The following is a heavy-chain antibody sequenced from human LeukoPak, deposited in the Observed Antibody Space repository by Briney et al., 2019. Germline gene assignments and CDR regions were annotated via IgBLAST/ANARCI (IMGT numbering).Heavy chain of an antibody. CDR3: TRDNYGVSPYYYCGMDV. CDR2: IYTGGST. Sequence: SETLSLTCTVSGGSISSYYWSWIRQPAGKGLEWIGRIYTGGSTNYNPSLKSRVTMSVDTSKNQFSLKLSSVTAADTAVYYCTRDNYGVSPYYYCGMDVWGQGTTVTVSS. V-gene: IGHV4-4*07. J-gene: IGHJ6*02. CDR1: GGSISSYY. D-gene: IGHD4-17*01.